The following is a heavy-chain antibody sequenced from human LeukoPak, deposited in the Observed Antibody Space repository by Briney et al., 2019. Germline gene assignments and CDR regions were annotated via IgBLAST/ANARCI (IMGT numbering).Heavy chain of an antibody. CDR1: GFTFSSYE. D-gene: IGHD5-18*01. CDR3: ARDFDFEALVP. Sequence: PGGSLRLSCAASGFTFSSYEMNWARQAPGKGLEWVSYISSSGSTIYYADSVKGRFTISRDNAKNSLYLQMNSLRAEDTAVYYCARDFDFEALVPWGQGTLVTVSS. V-gene: IGHV3-48*03. CDR2: ISSSGSTI. J-gene: IGHJ5*02.